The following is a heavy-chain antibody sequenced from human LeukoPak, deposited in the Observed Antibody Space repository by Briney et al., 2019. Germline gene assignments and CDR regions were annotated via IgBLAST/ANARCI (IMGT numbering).Heavy chain of an antibody. CDR3: ARGRRAYCSSTSCYLRGNWFDP. CDR2: INHSGST. CDR1: GGSFSGYY. V-gene: IGHV4-34*01. J-gene: IGHJ5*02. D-gene: IGHD2-2*01. Sequence: SETLSLTCAVYGGSFSGYYWSWIRQPPGKGLEWIGEINHSGSTNYNPSLESRVTISVDTSKNQFSLKLSSVTAADTAVYYCARGRRAYCSSTSCYLRGNWFDPWGQGTLVTVSS.